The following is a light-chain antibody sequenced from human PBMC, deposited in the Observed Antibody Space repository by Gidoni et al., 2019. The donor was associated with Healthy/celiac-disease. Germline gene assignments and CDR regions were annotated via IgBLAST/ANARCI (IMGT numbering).Light chain of an antibody. V-gene: IGKV3-11*01. J-gene: IGKJ3*01. CDR2: DAS. Sequence: ETVLTQSPVTLSLSPGERATLSCRASQSVSSYLAWYQQKPGQAPRLLIYDASNRATGIPARFSGSGSGTDFTLTIISLEPEDFAVYYCQQRSNWPPVFTFGPGTKVDIK. CDR1: QSVSSY. CDR3: QQRSNWPPVFT.